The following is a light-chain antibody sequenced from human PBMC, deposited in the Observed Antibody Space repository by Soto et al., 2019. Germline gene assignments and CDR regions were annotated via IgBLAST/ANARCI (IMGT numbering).Light chain of an antibody. J-gene: IGLJ2*01. CDR1: SNDVGAYNF. Sequence: QSALTQPPSASGSPGQSVTISCTGTSNDVGAYNFISWYQQHPGKAPKLMIYEVNKRPSGVPDRFSGSKSGNTASLTVSGLQAEDEADDYCSSYGGSNNLLFGGGTKVTVL. V-gene: IGLV2-8*01. CDR2: EVN. CDR3: SSYGGSNNLL.